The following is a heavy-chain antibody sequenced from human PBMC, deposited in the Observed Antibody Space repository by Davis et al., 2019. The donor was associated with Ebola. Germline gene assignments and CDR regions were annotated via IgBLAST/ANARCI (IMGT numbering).Heavy chain of an antibody. V-gene: IGHV3-21*01. CDR2: ISSDSDYI. CDR1: GFTVSSNY. J-gene: IGHJ6*04. Sequence: GGSLRLSCAASGFTVSSNYMTWVRQAPGKGLEWVSSISSDSDYIYYADSVKGRFTISRDNAKNSLYLQMNSLRAEDTAVYYCAREVRYFDWLLSTDYYYYGMDVWGKGTTVTVSS. D-gene: IGHD3-9*01. CDR3: AREVRYFDWLLSTDYYYYGMDV.